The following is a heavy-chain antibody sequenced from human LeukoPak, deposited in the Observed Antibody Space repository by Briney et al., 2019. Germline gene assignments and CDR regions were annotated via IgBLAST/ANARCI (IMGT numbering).Heavy chain of an antibody. Sequence: PSETLSLTCTVSGGSISSHYWSWIRQPPGKGLEWIGYIYYSGSTNYNPSLKSRVTISVDTSKNQFSLKLSSVTAADTAVYYCGKGVGATTIDYWGQGTLVTVSS. CDR1: GGSISSHY. CDR3: GKGVGATTIDY. V-gene: IGHV4-59*11. CDR2: IYYSGST. J-gene: IGHJ4*02. D-gene: IGHD1-26*01.